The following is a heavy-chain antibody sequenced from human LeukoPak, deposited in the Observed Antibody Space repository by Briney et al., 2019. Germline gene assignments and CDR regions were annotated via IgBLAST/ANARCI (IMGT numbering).Heavy chain of an antibody. Sequence: SETLSLTCTVSGGSISSYYWSWIRQPPGKGLEWIGYIYYSGSTNYNPSLKSRVTISVDTSKNQFSLKLNSVTAADTAVYYCASIHSSGYYPFRFDYWGQGTLVTVSS. J-gene: IGHJ4*02. V-gene: IGHV4-59*01. D-gene: IGHD3-22*01. CDR2: IYYSGST. CDR1: GGSISSYY. CDR3: ASIHSSGYYPFRFDY.